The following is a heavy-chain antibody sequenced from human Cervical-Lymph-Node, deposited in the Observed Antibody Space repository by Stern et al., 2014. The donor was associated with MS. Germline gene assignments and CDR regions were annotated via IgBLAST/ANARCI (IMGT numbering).Heavy chain of an antibody. D-gene: IGHD1-1*01. Sequence: EVQLVESGGGVIQPGGSLRLSCTASGFTVSRDYMTWVRQAPGKELEWVSLITNVGSTFYTGSVKGRFTISRDDSKNTVYLHMTSLRAEDTAMYYCARDTSSPERSDWWGQGTLVTVSS. CDR1: GFTVSRDY. J-gene: IGHJ4*02. CDR3: ARDTSSPERSDW. V-gene: IGHV3-53*01. CDR2: ITNVGST.